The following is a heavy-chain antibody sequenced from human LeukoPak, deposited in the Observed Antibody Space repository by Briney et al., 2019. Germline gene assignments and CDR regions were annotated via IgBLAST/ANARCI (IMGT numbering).Heavy chain of an antibody. V-gene: IGHV3-30*02. CDR2: IRYDGSNK. Sequence: GGSLRLSCAASGFTFSSYGMHWVRQAPGKGLEWVAFIRYDGSNKYYADSVKGRFTISRDNSKNTLYLQMSSLRAEDTAVYYCAKIPGGSGSLNFDYWGQGTLVTVSS. D-gene: IGHD3-10*01. CDR3: AKIPGGSGSLNFDY. J-gene: IGHJ4*02. CDR1: GFTFSSYG.